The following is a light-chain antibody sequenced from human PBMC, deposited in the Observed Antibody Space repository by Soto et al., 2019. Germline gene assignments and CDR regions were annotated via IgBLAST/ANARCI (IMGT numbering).Light chain of an antibody. CDR2: SNN. Sequence: QPVLTQPPSASGTPGQRVTISCSGSNSNIGSNTVDWYQQLPGTAPKLLIYSNNQRPSGVPDQFSGSKSGTSASLAISGLQSEDEADYYCAAWDDSLNGPVFGGGTQLTVL. J-gene: IGLJ3*02. CDR1: NSNIGSNT. V-gene: IGLV1-44*01. CDR3: AAWDDSLNGPV.